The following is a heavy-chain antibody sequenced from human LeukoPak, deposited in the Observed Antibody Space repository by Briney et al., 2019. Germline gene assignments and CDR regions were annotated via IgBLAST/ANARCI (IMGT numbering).Heavy chain of an antibody. J-gene: IGHJ4*02. CDR3: ARDNEYCTGGTCRLDY. CDR1: GFTFSFYW. D-gene: IGHD2-15*01. CDR2: INNDGRST. V-gene: IGHV3-74*01. Sequence: GGSVRLSCVSSGFTFSFYWMHWVRQAPGKGLVWVSRINNDGRSTSYAGSVKGRFTISRDNAKNTLYLQMNSLRAEDTAVYYCARDNEYCTGGTCRLDYWGQGALVTVSS.